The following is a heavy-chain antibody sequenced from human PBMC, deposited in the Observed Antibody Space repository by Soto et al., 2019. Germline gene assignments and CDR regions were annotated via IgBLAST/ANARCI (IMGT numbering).Heavy chain of an antibody. CDR3: AKGSGYDTYYYYYYYMDV. Sequence: VGSLRLSCAASGFTFSSYAMSWVRQAPGKGLEWVSAISGSGGSTYYADSVKGRFTISRDNSKNTLYLQMNSLRAEDTAVYYCAKGSGYDTYYYYYYYMDVWGKGTTVTVSS. CDR1: GFTFSSYA. CDR2: ISGSGGST. V-gene: IGHV3-23*01. J-gene: IGHJ6*03. D-gene: IGHD5-12*01.